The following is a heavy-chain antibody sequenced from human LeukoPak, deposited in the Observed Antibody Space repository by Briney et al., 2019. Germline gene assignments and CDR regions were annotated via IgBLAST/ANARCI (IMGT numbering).Heavy chain of an antibody. CDR1: GFTFSNYD. J-gene: IGHJ5*02. D-gene: IGHD6-19*01. CDR3: AKDLSRAVAADWFDP. CDR2: ISDSGGST. V-gene: IGHV3-23*01. Sequence: GGSLRLSCAASGFTFSNYDMSWVRQAPGKGLEWVSSISDSGGSTYYADSVKGRFTISRDNSKNALYLQMTNLRAADTAVYYCAKDLSRAVAADWFDPWDQGSLVTVSS.